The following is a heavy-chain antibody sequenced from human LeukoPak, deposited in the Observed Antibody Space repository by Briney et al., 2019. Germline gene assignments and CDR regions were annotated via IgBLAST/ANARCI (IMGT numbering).Heavy chain of an antibody. CDR2: IYGGDSDT. D-gene: IGHD4-23*01. CDR1: GYYSANYW. J-gene: IGHJ3*01. V-gene: IGHV5-51*01. Sequence: GESLKISCQTSGYYSANYWIGWVRQVPGKGLEWIGLIYGGDSDTRYNPSFQGHVRISADKSIVTAYLQWNSLKASDTAMYYCARKRWADAFDVWGPGTMVTASS. CDR3: ARKRWADAFDV.